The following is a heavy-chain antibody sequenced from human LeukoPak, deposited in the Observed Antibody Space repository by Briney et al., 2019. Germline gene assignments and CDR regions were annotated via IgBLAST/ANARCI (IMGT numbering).Heavy chain of an antibody. CDR1: GGSISSSSYY. Sequence: KSPETLSLTCTVSGGSISSSSYYWGWIRQPPGKGLEWIGSIYYSGSTYYNPSLKSRVTISVDTSKNQFSLKLSSVTAADTAVYYCARGTYDFWSGWGKAKVGRPSNWFDPWGQGTLVTVSS. D-gene: IGHD3-3*01. J-gene: IGHJ5*02. CDR3: ARGTYDFWSGWGKAKVGRPSNWFDP. CDR2: IYYSGST. V-gene: IGHV4-39*01.